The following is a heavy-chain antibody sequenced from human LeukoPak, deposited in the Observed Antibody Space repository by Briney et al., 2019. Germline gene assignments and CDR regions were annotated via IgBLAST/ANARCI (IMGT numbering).Heavy chain of an antibody. Sequence: ASVKVSCTASGYTFTSYYMHWVRQAPGPGLEWMGIINPSGGSTSYAQKFQGRVTMTRDTSTSTVYMELSSLRSEDTAVYYCARVWGTTGYFDYWGQGTLVTVSS. CDR1: GYTFTSYY. CDR3: ARVWGTTGYFDY. J-gene: IGHJ4*02. CDR2: INPSGGST. D-gene: IGHD4-17*01. V-gene: IGHV1-46*01.